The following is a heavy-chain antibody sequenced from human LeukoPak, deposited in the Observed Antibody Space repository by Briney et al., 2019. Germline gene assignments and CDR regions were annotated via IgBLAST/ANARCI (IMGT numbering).Heavy chain of an antibody. Sequence: GRSLRLSCAASGFTFSSYAMHWVRQAPGKGLEWVAVISYDGSNKYYADSVKGRFTISRDNSKNTLYLQMNSLRGEDTAVYYCARRGDSSWSEIDYWGQGTLVTVSS. V-gene: IGHV3-30-3*01. CDR2: ISYDGSNK. D-gene: IGHD6-13*01. CDR1: GFTFSSYA. J-gene: IGHJ4*02. CDR3: ARRGDSSWSEIDY.